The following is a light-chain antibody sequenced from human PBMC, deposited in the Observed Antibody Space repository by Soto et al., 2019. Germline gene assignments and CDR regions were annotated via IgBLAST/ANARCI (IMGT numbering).Light chain of an antibody. Sequence: EIVLTQSPATLSLSPGERGTLSCRASQSVSSYLAWYQQKRGQPPRLLIYDASNRATGIPARFSGSGSGTDFTLTISSLEPADFAVYYCQHRSNWPPTFGGGTKVEIK. CDR3: QHRSNWPPT. J-gene: IGKJ4*01. CDR1: QSVSSY. CDR2: DAS. V-gene: IGKV3-11*01.